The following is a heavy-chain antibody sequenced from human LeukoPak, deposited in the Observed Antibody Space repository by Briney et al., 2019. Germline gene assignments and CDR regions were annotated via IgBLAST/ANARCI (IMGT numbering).Heavy chain of an antibody. CDR2: IRQDGGEI. CDR1: GFTFSNYW. J-gene: IGHJ4*02. Sequence: GGSLRLSCAASGFTFSNYWMHWVRHAPGKGLEWVANIRQDGGEIHYVGSVKGRFTISRDNAKKSLFLQMNSLRPDDTAVYYCARHDNTASYCLTNWGLGTLVTVSS. V-gene: IGHV3-7*01. D-gene: IGHD3-9*01. CDR3: ARHDNTASYCLTN.